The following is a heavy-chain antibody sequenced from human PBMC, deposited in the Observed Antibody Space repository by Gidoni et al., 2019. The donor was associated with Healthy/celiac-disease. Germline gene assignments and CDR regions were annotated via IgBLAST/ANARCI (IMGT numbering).Heavy chain of an antibody. CDR3: ARDRYSSSFNWFDP. CDR2: ISSSSSYI. J-gene: IGHJ5*02. Sequence: VQLVESGGGLVKPGGSLRLSCAASGFPFSSYSMNWVRQAPGKGLEWVSSISSSSSYIYYADAVKGRFTISRDNAKNSLYLQMNSLRAEDTAVYYCARDRYSSSFNWFDPWGQGTLVTVSS. D-gene: IGHD6-13*01. V-gene: IGHV3-21*01. CDR1: GFPFSSYS.